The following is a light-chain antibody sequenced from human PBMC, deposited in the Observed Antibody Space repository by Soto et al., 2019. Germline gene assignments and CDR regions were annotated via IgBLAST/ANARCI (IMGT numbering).Light chain of an antibody. CDR2: DSS. CDR1: QNIDSY. V-gene: IGKV3-11*01. Sequence: DIVLTQSPATLSLSPGERCTLSCRASQNIDSYLAWYQQRPGQPPRLLIYDSSSRATGIPARFSGSGSGTDFTLTISRLEPEDFAFYYCQLRSNWSWTFGQGTKVEIK. CDR3: QLRSNWSWT. J-gene: IGKJ1*01.